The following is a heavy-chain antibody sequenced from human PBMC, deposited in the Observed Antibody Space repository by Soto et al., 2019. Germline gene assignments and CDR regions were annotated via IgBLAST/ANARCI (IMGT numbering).Heavy chain of an antibody. CDR2: IYYSGST. J-gene: IGHJ4*02. CDR1: GGTISSWY. Sequence: QVQLQESGPGLVKPSETLSLTCTVSGGTISSWYWSWIRQPPGKGLEWIGYIYYSGSTNCNPSLTSRVTISVAPSKNQCSLKLSSVTAADTAVYYCARRYGSAIDYWGQGTLVTVSS. D-gene: IGHD1-26*01. CDR3: ARRYGSAIDY. V-gene: IGHV4-59*08.